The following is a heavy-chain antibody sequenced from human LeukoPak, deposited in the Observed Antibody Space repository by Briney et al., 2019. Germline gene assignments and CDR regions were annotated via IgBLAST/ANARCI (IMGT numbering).Heavy chain of an antibody. J-gene: IGHJ4*02. D-gene: IGHD3-16*01. Sequence: GGSLRLSCAASGSTFRSYSMNWVRQAPRQELEWVSSISSSGSHTYYADSVKGRFTISRDNAKYSLYLQMNSLRAEDTAVYYCASAADGYPWDSWGQGTLVTVSS. CDR2: ISSSGSHT. CDR1: GSTFRSYS. CDR3: ASAADGYPWDS. V-gene: IGHV3-21*01.